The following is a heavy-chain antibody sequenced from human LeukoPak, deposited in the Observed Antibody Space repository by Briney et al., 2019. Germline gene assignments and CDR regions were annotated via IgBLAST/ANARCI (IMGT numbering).Heavy chain of an antibody. CDR2: IHYSGAT. J-gene: IGHJ5*02. V-gene: IGHV4-59*13. CDR1: GGSISNYY. Sequence: SETLSLTCTVSGGSISNYYWSWIRQPPGRGLEWIGYIHYSGATDYNPSLKSRVTISIDTISIDTSKKQVSLKLTSVTAADTAVYYCTRKGEHYYDSGKLWPAWFDLWGQGTLVTVFS. CDR3: TRKGEHYYDSGKLWPAWFDL. D-gene: IGHD3-10*01.